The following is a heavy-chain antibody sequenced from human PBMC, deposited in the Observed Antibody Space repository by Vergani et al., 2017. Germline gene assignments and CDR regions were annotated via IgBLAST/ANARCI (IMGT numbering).Heavy chain of an antibody. V-gene: IGHV4-59*06. CDR2: IYYSGST. J-gene: IGHJ4*02. D-gene: IGHD3-10*01. Sequence: QVQLQESGPGLVKPSETLSLTCTVSGGSISSYYWSWIRQPPGKGLEWIGYIYYSGSTYYNPSLKSRVTISVDTSKNQFSLKLSSVTAADTAVYYCARSSFLGFKGRAYDYWGQGTLVTVSS. CDR1: GGSISSYY. CDR3: ARSSFLGFKGRAYDY.